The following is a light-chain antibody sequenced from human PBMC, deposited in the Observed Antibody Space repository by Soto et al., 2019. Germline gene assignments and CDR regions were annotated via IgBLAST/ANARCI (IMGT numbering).Light chain of an antibody. V-gene: IGKV3D-15*01. CDR3: QQYNNWPPWT. CDR1: HSVSSN. Sequence: EIVMTQSPATLSVSPGERATLSCRASHSVSSNLAWYQQKPGQAPRILIYGASTRATGIPARFSGSGYGTEITRTISILQSEDFAVDYCQQYNNWPPWTFGQGTKVEIK. J-gene: IGKJ1*01. CDR2: GAS.